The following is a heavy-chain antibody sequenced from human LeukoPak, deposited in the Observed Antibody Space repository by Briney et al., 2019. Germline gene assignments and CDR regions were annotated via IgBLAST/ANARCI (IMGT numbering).Heavy chain of an antibody. CDR1: GFSLSTSGVG. CDR2: IYWDDDK. J-gene: IGHJ5*02. V-gene: IGHV2-5*02. CDR3: AHRLGSSGGYEDWFDP. D-gene: IGHD5-12*01. Sequence: ESGPTLVKPTQTLTLTCTFSGFSLSTSGVGVGWIRQPPGKALEWLALIYWDDDKRYSPSLKSRLTITKDTSKNQVVLTMTNMDPVDTATNYCAHRLGSSGGYEDWFDPWGQGTLVTVSS.